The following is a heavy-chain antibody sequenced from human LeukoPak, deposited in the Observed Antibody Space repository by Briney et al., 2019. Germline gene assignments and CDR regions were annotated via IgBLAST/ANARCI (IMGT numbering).Heavy chain of an antibody. J-gene: IGHJ4*02. CDR1: GGSISSGSYY. Sequence: SQTLSLTCTVSGGSISSGSYYWSWIRQPAGKGLERIGRIYTSGSTNYNPFLKSRVTISVDTSKNQFSLKLSSVTAADTAVYYCARYCGGDCYSYYFDYWGQGTLVTVSS. V-gene: IGHV4-61*02. D-gene: IGHD2-21*02. CDR3: ARYCGGDCYSYYFDY. CDR2: IYTSGST.